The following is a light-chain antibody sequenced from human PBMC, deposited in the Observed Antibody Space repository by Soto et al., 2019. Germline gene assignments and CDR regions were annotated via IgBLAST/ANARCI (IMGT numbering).Light chain of an antibody. CDR2: TAS. Sequence: DIQMTQSPSTLSASVGDRVTITCRASQSISSWLAWYQQKPGKAPKLLIYTASSLESGVPSRFSGSGSGTEFTLTISSLQPDDFATYYCQEYNSHSRYTFGHGTKLEIK. J-gene: IGKJ2*01. CDR3: QEYNSHSRYT. CDR1: QSISSW. V-gene: IGKV1-5*03.